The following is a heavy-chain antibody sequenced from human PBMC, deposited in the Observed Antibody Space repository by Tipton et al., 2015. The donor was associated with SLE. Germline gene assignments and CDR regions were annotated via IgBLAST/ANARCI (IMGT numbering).Heavy chain of an antibody. CDR3: ARWIPLTGINV. CDR1: GGSISSYF. D-gene: IGHD5-18*01. J-gene: IGHJ6*02. Sequence: TLSLTCTVSGGSISSYFWSWIRQPPGKGLEWIGYIYYSGSTNYSPSLKSRLTISIDMSKNQFSLKLTSVTAADTAVYYCARWIPLTGINVWGQGATVTVSS. V-gene: IGHV4-59*08. CDR2: IYYSGST.